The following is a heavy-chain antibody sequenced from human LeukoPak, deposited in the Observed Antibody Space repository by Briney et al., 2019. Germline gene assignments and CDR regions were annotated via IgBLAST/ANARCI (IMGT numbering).Heavy chain of an antibody. CDR2: IYPGEYDI. V-gene: IGHV5-51*01. J-gene: IGHJ4*02. CDR3: ARGDYGDFRVFYTLFDY. CDR1: GYSFSNYW. Sequence: GESLKISCKGSGYSFSNYWIGWVRQMPGKGLEWMGIIYPGEYDIRYSPSFQGQVTISADKSISTAYLQWSSLKASDTAMYYCARGDYGDFRVFYTLFDYWGQGTLVTVSS. D-gene: IGHD4-17*01.